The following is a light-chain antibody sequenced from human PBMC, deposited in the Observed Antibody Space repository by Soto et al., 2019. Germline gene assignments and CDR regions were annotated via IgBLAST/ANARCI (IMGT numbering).Light chain of an antibody. V-gene: IGKV4-1*01. J-gene: IGKJ4*01. CDR3: QQYYSSSLT. CDR1: QSILKSSIKKNS. CDR2: WAS. Sequence: IVMTQSPDSLAVSLGERATIKCRSSQSILKSSIKKNSLAWYQQKPGQSPRLLIYWASTRDSGVPDRFSGSGYGTDFTLTISRLQAEDVAVYYCQQYYSSSLTFGGGTKVEIK.